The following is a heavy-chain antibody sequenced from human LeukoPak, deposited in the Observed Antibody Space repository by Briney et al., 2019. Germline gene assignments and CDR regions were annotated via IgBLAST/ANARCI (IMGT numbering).Heavy chain of an antibody. CDR3: ARVSDFWSGYYLSGNYYYYMDV. CDR2: ISYDGSNK. D-gene: IGHD3-3*01. V-gene: IGHV3-30*04. Sequence: SLXXXCAASGFSFSSYAMHWVRQAPGKGLEWVAVISYDGSNKYYADSVKARFTISRDNSKNTLYLQMNRLRAEDTAVYYCARVSDFWSGYYLSGNYYYYMDVWGKGTTVTVSS. CDR1: GFSFSSYA. J-gene: IGHJ6*03.